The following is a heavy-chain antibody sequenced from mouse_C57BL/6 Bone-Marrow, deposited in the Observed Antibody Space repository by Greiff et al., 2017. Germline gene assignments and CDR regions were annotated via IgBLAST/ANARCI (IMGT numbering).Heavy chain of an antibody. V-gene: IGHV14-4*01. Sequence: VQLQQSGAELVRPGASVKLSCTASGFNIKDDYMHWVKQRPEQGLEWIGWIDPENGDTEYASKFQGKATITADTSSNTAYLQLSSLTSEDTAAYYCTRYDYDRAYWGQGTLVTVSA. J-gene: IGHJ3*01. CDR1: GFNIKDDY. CDR3: TRYDYDRAY. D-gene: IGHD2-4*01. CDR2: IDPENGDT.